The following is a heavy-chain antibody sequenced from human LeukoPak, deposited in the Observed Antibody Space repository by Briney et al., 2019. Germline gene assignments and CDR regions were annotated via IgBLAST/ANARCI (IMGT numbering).Heavy chain of an antibody. CDR1: GGSISSGDYY. Sequence: SETLSLTYTVSGGSISSGDYYWSWIRQPPGKGLEWIGYIYYSGSTYYNPSLKSRVTISVDTSKNQFSLKLSSVTAADTAVYYCAREKPRYCSSTSCYSRPFDYWGQGTLVTVSS. V-gene: IGHV4-30-4*01. CDR2: IYYSGST. CDR3: AREKPRYCSSTSCYSRPFDY. J-gene: IGHJ4*02. D-gene: IGHD2-2*01.